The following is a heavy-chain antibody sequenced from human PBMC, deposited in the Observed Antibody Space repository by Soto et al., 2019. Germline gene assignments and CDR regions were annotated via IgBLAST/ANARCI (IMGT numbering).Heavy chain of an antibody. V-gene: IGHV4-38-2*01. Sequence: SETLGLTCAVSGYSISSGYYWGWIRQPPGKGLEWIGSIYHSGSTYYNPSLKSRVTISVDTSKNQFSLKLSSVTAADTAVYYCARGGLDDFWSGYFNWFDPWGQGTLVTVSS. CDR2: IYHSGST. CDR1: GYSISSGYY. D-gene: IGHD3-3*01. J-gene: IGHJ5*02. CDR3: ARGGLDDFWSGYFNWFDP.